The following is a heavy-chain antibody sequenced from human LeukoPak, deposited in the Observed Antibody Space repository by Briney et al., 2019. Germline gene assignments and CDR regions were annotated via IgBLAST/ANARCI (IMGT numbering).Heavy chain of an antibody. Sequence: SSETLSLTCTVSGGSISSGSYYWRWIRQPAGKGLEWIGRIYTSGSTNYNPSLKSRFTISVDTSKNQISLKLSSVTAADTAVYYCARGGRYMSSSWYGGGDYYMDVWGKGTTVTVS. CDR3: ARGGRYMSSSWYGGGDYYMDV. J-gene: IGHJ6*03. D-gene: IGHD6-13*01. CDR2: IYTSGST. V-gene: IGHV4-61*02. CDR1: GGSISSGSYY.